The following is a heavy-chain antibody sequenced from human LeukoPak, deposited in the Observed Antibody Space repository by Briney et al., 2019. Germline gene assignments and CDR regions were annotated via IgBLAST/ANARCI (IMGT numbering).Heavy chain of an antibody. Sequence: TSETLSLTCSVSGGSITNADYSWSWIRQPPGKGLEWVAYIYHNGNTYSNPSLKSRVTMSLGGSENEFSLELSSVTAADTAVYYCASQKGTLFDYWGRGTLVTVSS. CDR1: GGSITNADYS. J-gene: IGHJ4*02. CDR2: IYHNGNT. D-gene: IGHD3-10*01. V-gene: IGHV4-30-2*01. CDR3: ASQKGTLFDY.